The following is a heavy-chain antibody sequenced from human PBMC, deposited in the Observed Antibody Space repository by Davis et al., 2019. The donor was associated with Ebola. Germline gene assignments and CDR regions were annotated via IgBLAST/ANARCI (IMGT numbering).Heavy chain of an antibody. J-gene: IGHJ6*02. CDR1: GFTFSSYS. V-gene: IGHV3-53*04. CDR2: IYSGGST. D-gene: IGHD7-27*01. Sequence: GESLKISCAASGFTFSSYSMSWVRQAPGKGLEWVSVIYSGGSTYYADSVKGRFTISRHNSKNTLYLQMNSLRAEDTAVYYCARDLGGMDVWGQGTTVTVSS. CDR3: ARDLGGMDV.